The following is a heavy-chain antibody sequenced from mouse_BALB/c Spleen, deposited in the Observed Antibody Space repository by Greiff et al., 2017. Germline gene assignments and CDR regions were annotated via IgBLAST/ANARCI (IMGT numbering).Heavy chain of an antibody. D-gene: IGHD2-4*01. Sequence: QVQLKQPGAELVKPGASVKLSCKASGYNFNSYWLHWVKQRPGQGLEWIGEINPCNGRTNYNEKFKRKATLTVDKSSSTAYMQLSSLTFEDSAVYYCSRGCPYDYNWYFDVWGAGTTVTVSS. V-gene: IGHV1S81*02. CDR3: SRGCPYDYNWYFDV. J-gene: IGHJ1*01. CDR1: GYNFNSYW. CDR2: INPCNGRT.